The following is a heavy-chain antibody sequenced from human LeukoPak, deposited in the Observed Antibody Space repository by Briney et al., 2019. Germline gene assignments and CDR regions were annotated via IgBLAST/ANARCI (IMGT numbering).Heavy chain of an antibody. D-gene: IGHD2-15*01. V-gene: IGHV3-23*01. J-gene: IGHJ5*02. Sequence: PGGSLRLSCAASGFTFSSYAMTWVRQTPGKGLEWVSSITGLGGGTHYADSVKGRFTISRDNFRNTLYLQMNSLRAEDTALYFCAKAPGGYCSDDNCYSSPWGQGTLVTVSS. CDR3: AKAPGGYCSDDNCYSSP. CDR2: ITGLGGGT. CDR1: GFTFSSYA.